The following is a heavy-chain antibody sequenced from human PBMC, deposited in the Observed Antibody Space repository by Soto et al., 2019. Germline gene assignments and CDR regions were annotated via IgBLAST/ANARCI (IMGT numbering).Heavy chain of an antibody. CDR1: GCTFIGYA. CDR3: AKDHAPSTTVSAEYFQH. V-gene: IGHV3-23*01. Sequence: GGSLRLSWAASGCTFIGYAMSWVRQATGKGLEWVSAISGSGGSTYYADSVKGRFTISRDNSKNTLYLQMNSLRAEDTAVYYCAKDHAPSTTVSAEYFQHWGQGTLVTVSS. J-gene: IGHJ1*01. CDR2: ISGSGGST. D-gene: IGHD4-4*01.